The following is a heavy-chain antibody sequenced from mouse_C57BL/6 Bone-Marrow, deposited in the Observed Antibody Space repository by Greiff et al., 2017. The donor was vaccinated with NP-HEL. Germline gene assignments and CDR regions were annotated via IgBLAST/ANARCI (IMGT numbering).Heavy chain of an antibody. CDR1: GYTFTDYY. CDR2: INPYNGGT. CDR3: ASLYYSNYPG. V-gene: IGHV1-19*01. Sequence: EVQLQQSGPVLVKPGASVKMSCKASGYTFTDYYMNWVKQSHGKSLEWIGVINPYNGGTSYNQKFKGKATLTVDKSSSTAYMELNSLTSEDSAVYYCASLYYSNYPGWGQGTLVTVSA. D-gene: IGHD2-5*01. J-gene: IGHJ3*01.